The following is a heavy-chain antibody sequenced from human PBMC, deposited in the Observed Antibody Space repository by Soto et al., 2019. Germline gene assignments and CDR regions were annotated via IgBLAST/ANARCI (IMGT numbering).Heavy chain of an antibody. CDR2: IIPIFGTA. CDR1: GGTFSSYA. Sequence: GASVKVSCKASGGTFSSYAISWVRQAPGQGFEWMGGIIPIFGTANYAQKFQGRVTITADESTSTAYMELSSLRSEDTAVYYCAREVRDGYKPSHDAFDIWGQGTMVTVSS. CDR3: AREVRDGYKPSHDAFDI. D-gene: IGHD5-12*01. J-gene: IGHJ3*02. V-gene: IGHV1-69*13.